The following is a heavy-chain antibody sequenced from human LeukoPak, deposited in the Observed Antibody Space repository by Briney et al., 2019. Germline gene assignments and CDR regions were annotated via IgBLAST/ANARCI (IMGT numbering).Heavy chain of an antibody. Sequence: KTSETLSLTCTVSGGSISSQYWSWIRQPPGKGLEWIGYSYYTGSTNYNPSLKSRVTMSVDTSKNQFSLKLSSVTAADTAVYYCARGNSRIVGAAFDYWGQGTLVTVSS. V-gene: IGHV4-59*11. CDR3: ARGNSRIVGAAFDY. J-gene: IGHJ4*02. D-gene: IGHD1-26*01. CDR1: GGSISSQY. CDR2: SYYTGST.